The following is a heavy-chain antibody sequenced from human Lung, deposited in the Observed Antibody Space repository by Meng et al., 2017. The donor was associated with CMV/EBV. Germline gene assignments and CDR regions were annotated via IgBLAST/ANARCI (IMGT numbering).Heavy chain of an antibody. CDR1: GYTLTNYY. Sequence: AXVXVSXXASGYTLTNYYIHWVRQAPGQGLEWMGIINPSDNTTIYAQKSQGRVTMTRDTSTSTVYMELSSLRSDDTALYYCARDLGYSSSWYFQYYFDCWGQGTXVTVSS. V-gene: IGHV1-46*01. D-gene: IGHD6-13*01. J-gene: IGHJ4*02. CDR3: ARDLGYSSSWYFQYYFDC. CDR2: INPSDNTT.